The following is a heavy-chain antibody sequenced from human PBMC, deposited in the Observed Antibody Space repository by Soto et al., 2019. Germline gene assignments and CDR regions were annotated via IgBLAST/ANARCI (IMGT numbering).Heavy chain of an antibody. V-gene: IGHV3-23*04. CDR2: ITITGDTT. D-gene: IGHD2-21*02. CDR3: AKGGGGDHGY. CDR1: GFIFTTSD. Sequence: EVQLVESEGGLVQPGGSLRLSCEASGFIFTTSDMSWVRQAPGKGLEWISSITITGDTTHYADSVKGRFTIPRDNSRNTVYLQMNSLKGDAPAVYYCAKGGGGDHGYWGQGTLVAVSS. J-gene: IGHJ4*02.